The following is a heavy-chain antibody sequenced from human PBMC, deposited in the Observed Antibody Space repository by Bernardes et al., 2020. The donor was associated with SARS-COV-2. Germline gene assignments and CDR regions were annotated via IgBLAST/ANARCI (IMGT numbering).Heavy chain of an antibody. V-gene: IGHV3-23*01. Sequence: GGSLRLSCAASGFIFSDYAMSWVRQAPGKGLEWVSGVSGSGGRTSYADSVKGRFTISRDNSKNTLYLQMNSLRAEDTAVDYCAKRSSGGYDRSGFDYWGQGTLVTVSS. D-gene: IGHD3-10*01. CDR1: GFIFSDYA. CDR3: AKRSSGGYDRSGFDY. J-gene: IGHJ4*02. CDR2: VSGSGGRT.